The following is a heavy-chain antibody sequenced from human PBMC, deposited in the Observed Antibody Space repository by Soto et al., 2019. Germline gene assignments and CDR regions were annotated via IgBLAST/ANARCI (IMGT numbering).Heavy chain of an antibody. V-gene: IGHV4-61*01. J-gene: IGHJ3*01. CDR3: ASTRVYGWNIDALDV. CDR1: GASISNRSHY. Sequence: PSETLSLTCTVSGASISNRSHYWSWVRQPPGKGLEWMGYISYSGSTNYKASFRGRVTISLVTSRYQFSLNLNSVTTADTAIYYCASTRVYGWNIDALDVWGQGTLVTVSS. D-gene: IGHD2-8*01. CDR2: ISYSGST.